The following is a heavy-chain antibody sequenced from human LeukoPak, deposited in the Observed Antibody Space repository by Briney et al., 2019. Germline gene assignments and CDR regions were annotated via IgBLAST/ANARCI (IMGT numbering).Heavy chain of an antibody. Sequence: GGSLRLSCAASGFIFGSYAMSWVRQGPEKGLEWVSTISPSGSATYYADSVKGRFTISRYNSKTTLYLQMNSLRDEDTALYHCTRDKSASSPREWFGAWGQVTVVTVSS. D-gene: IGHD6-6*01. J-gene: IGHJ5*02. V-gene: IGHV3-23*01. CDR3: TRDKSASSPREWFGA. CDR1: GFIFGSYA. CDR2: ISPSGSAT.